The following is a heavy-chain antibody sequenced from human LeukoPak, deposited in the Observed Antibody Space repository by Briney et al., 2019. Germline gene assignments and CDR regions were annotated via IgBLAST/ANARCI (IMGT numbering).Heavy chain of an antibody. D-gene: IGHD4-17*01. V-gene: IGHV3-13*01. J-gene: IGHJ4*02. CDR3: ARAPAYGGDYSYYFDY. CDR1: GFTFSSYD. CDR2: IGTAGDT. Sequence: GGSLRLSCAASGFTFSSYDMHWVRQATGKGLEWVSAIGTAGDTYYPGSVKGRFTISRENAKNSLYLQMSSLRAGDTAVYYCARAPAYGGDYSYYFDYWGQGTLVTVSS.